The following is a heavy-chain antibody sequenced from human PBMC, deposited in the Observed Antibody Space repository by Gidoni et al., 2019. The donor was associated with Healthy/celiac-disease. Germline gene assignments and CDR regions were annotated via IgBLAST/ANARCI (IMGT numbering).Heavy chain of an antibody. CDR3: TTDSWGMTTVTSDFDY. Sequence: EVQLVESGGGLVKPGGSLRLSCAAYGFTFSNAWMSWVRQAPGKGLEWVGRIKSKTDGGTTDYAAPVKGRFTISRDDSKNTLYLQMNSLKTEDTAVYYCTTDSWGMTTVTSDFDYWGQGTLVTVSS. CDR1: GFTFSNAW. V-gene: IGHV3-15*01. D-gene: IGHD4-17*01. CDR2: IKSKTDGGTT. J-gene: IGHJ4*02.